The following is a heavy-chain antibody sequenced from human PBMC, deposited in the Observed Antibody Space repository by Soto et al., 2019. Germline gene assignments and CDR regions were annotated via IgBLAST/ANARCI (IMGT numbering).Heavy chain of an antibody. Sequence: SQTLSLTCTVAGGSSSSYYWSWIRQPPGKGLEWIGYIYYSGSTNYNPSLKSRVTISVDTSKNQFSLKLSSVTAADTAVYYCARGLHDYYFDYWGQGTLVTVSS. CDR3: ARGLHDYYFDY. V-gene: IGHV4-59*01. J-gene: IGHJ4*02. CDR2: IYYSGST. CDR1: GGSSSSYY. D-gene: IGHD3-16*01.